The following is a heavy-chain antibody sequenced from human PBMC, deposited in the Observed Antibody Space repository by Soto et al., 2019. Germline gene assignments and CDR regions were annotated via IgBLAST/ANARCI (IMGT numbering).Heavy chain of an antibody. CDR3: ARVPGP. Sequence: PSETLSLTCTVSGGSFSSGSYYWSWIRQPPGKGLEWIGYIYYSGSTNYNPSLKSRVTISVDTSKNQFSLKLSSVTAADTAVYYCARVPGPWGQGTLVTVSS. V-gene: IGHV4-61*01. D-gene: IGHD7-27*01. CDR1: GGSFSSGSYY. J-gene: IGHJ5*02. CDR2: IYYSGST.